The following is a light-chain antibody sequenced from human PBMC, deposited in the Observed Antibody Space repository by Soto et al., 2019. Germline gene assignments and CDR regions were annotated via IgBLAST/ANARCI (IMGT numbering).Light chain of an antibody. CDR3: TSYTSSRTLL. CDR1: SSDVGGYNY. J-gene: IGLJ3*02. Sequence: QSALTQPASVSGSPGQSITISCTGTSSDVGGYNYVSWYQQHPGQAPKLIIYEVSYRPSGISYRVSGSESGNTASLTISGLRAEYEADYYCTSYTSSRTLLFGGGANVTVL. CDR2: EVS. V-gene: IGLV2-14*01.